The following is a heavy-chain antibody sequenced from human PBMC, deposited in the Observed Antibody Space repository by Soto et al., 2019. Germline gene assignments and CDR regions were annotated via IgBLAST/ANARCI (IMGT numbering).Heavy chain of an antibody. CDR1: GGSFSGYY. CDR3: ARSGRSIVVVPAAIRRYGMDV. D-gene: IGHD2-2*02. Sequence: SETLSLTCAVYGGSFSGYYWSWIRQPPGKGLEWIGEINHSGSTNYNPSLKSRVTISVDTSKNQFSLKLSSVTAADTAVYYCARSGRSIVVVPAAIRRYGMDVWGQGTTVTVSS. V-gene: IGHV4-34*01. J-gene: IGHJ6*02. CDR2: INHSGST.